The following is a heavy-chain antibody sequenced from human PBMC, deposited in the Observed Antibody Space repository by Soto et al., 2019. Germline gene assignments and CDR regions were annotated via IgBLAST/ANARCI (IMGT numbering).Heavy chain of an antibody. J-gene: IGHJ4*02. CDR1: GYTFTNSG. Sequence: QVQLLQSGAEVKKPGASVKVSFKASGYTFTNSGILLVRQAPGQGLDWMGWISAYNVNTNYAQNFQGRVTMTTDTSTRTAYMELRSLSYDDTDVDYWAGGVSPIDYWGQGTLVTVSS. CDR3: AGGVSPIDY. V-gene: IGHV1-18*01. CDR2: ISAYNVNT. D-gene: IGHD2-8*01.